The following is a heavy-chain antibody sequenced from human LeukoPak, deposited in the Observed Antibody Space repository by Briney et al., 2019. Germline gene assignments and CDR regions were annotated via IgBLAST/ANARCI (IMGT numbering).Heavy chain of an antibody. CDR3: ARHIAAEGGWFDP. V-gene: IGHV4-59*08. Sequence: SETLSLTCTVSGGSISSYYWSWIRQPPGKGLEWIGYIYYSGSTNYNPSLKSRVTISVDTSKNQFSLKLSSVTAADTAVYYCARHIAAEGGWFDPWGQGTLVTVSS. CDR1: GGSISSYY. D-gene: IGHD6-13*01. CDR2: IYYSGST. J-gene: IGHJ5*02.